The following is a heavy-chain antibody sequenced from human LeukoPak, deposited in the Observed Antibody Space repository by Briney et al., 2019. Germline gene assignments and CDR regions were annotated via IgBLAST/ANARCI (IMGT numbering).Heavy chain of an antibody. CDR2: IYHTGSN. Sequence: SETLSLTCRVSGLPIRTYYWTWFRQPPGKGLEWIGYIYHTGSNNYHPSFKTRVTLSIDTPRSQFSLRLTPVTAEDTAVYYCARGRLYITMGRGVTNAPYFDYGGQETRVSV. J-gene: IGHJ4*02. CDR1: GLPIRTYY. D-gene: IGHD3-10*01. V-gene: IGHV4-59*12. CDR3: ARGRLYITMGRGVTNAPYFDY.